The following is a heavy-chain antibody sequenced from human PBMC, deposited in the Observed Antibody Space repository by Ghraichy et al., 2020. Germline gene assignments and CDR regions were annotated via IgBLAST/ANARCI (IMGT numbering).Heavy chain of an antibody. CDR1: GFTFTNYL. D-gene: IGHD2-15*01. CDR2: ISSGGGDS. V-gene: IGHV3-30*01. J-gene: IGHJ5*02. Sequence: GGSLRLSCAASGFTFTNYLIHWVRQAPGKGLEWVGVISSGGGDSHFADSMKGRFTTSRDNAKNTVYLQMNSLRPEDTAVYYCARGDRDGVVVMGACDHWGQGALVTVSS. CDR3: ARGDRDGVVVMGACDH.